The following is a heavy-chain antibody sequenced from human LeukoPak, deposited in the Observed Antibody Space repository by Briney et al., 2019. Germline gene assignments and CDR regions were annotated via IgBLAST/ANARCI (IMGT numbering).Heavy chain of an antibody. CDR3: ARLSVF. Sequence: ASVKVSCKTSGYPFSDYYIHWIRQPSGQGLESMGWINPKNGDTKYAQRSQDRLTISMDTSIDTVYMELSSLRYDDTAVYYCARLSVFWGQGTLVTVSS. CDR1: GYPFSDYY. CDR2: INPKNGDT. J-gene: IGHJ4*02. D-gene: IGHD3-16*02. V-gene: IGHV1-2*02.